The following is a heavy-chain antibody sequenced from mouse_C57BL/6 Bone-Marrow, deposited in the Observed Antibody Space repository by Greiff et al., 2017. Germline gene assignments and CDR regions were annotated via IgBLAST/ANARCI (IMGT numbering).Heavy chain of an antibody. CDR3: ARSTTVVGRLAY. D-gene: IGHD1-1*01. CDR2: IHPNSGST. J-gene: IGHJ3*01. V-gene: IGHV1-64*01. Sequence: QVQLQQPGAELVKPGASVKLSCKASGYTFTSYWMHWVKQRPGQGLEWIGMIHPNSGSTNYNEKFKSKATLTVDKSSSTAYMQLSSLTSEDSAVYYCARSTTVVGRLAYWGQGTLVTVSA. CDR1: GYTFTSYW.